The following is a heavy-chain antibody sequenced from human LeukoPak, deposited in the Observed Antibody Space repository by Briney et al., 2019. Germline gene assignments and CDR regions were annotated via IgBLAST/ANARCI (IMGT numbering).Heavy chain of an antibody. J-gene: IGHJ3*01. D-gene: IGHD3-22*01. CDR1: GFSFSTYS. Sequence: GGSLRLSCAASGFSFSTYSMNWVRQAPGKGLEWVSYITGSSSTTYYADSVNGRFTISRDIAKNSLYLQMNSLRPEDTAVYYCGRGGSSGYNYNAFDVWGRGTRVTVSS. CDR3: GRGGSSGYNYNAFDV. CDR2: ITGSSSTT. V-gene: IGHV3-48*04.